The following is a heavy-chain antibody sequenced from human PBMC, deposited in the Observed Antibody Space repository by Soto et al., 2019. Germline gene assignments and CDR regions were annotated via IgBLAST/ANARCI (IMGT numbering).Heavy chain of an antibody. CDR3: ARGLLLWFGELSRRGGYYYYMDV. V-gene: IGHV4-34*01. J-gene: IGHJ6*03. CDR2: INDSGSS. Sequence: QVQLQQWGARLLKASETLSLTCAVYGGSFSGYYWSWIRQPPGKGLEWIGEINDSGSSNYNPSLKSRVTISVDTPKNQFSLKLSSVTAADTAVYYCARGLLLWFGELSRRGGYYYYMDVWGKGTMVTVSS. CDR1: GGSFSGYY. D-gene: IGHD3-10*01.